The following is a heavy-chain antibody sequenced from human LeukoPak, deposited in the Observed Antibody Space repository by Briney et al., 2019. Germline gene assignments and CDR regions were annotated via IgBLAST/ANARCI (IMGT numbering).Heavy chain of an antibody. Sequence: PGGSLRLSCAASGFTFSGFYMSWIRQAPGKGLEWVSCIGSSSSYINYADSVKGRFTISRDNAKNSLYLQMDGLRAEDTAVYYCARDRGAVAATWFDYWGQGTLVTVSS. D-gene: IGHD6-19*01. CDR1: GFTFSGFY. V-gene: IGHV3-11*05. CDR2: IGSSSSYI. CDR3: ARDRGAVAATWFDY. J-gene: IGHJ4*02.